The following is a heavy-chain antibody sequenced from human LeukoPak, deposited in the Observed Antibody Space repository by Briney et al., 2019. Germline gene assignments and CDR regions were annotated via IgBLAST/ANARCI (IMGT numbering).Heavy chain of an antibody. D-gene: IGHD3-10*01. CDR2: ISGSGGST. J-gene: IGHJ4*02. V-gene: IGHV3-23*01. Sequence: GGSLRLSCAASGFTLSSYGMSWVRQAPGKGLEWVSAISGSGGSTYHADSVKGRFTISRDNSKNTLYLQMNNLRVDDTAIYYCARDSISGSGSYPPWGYWGQGTLVTVSS. CDR3: ARDSISGSGSYPPWGY. CDR1: GFTLSSYG.